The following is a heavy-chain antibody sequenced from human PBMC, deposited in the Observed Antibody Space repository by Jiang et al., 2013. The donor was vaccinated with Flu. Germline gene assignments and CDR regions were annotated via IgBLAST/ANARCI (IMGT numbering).Heavy chain of an antibody. J-gene: IGHJ3*02. CDR2: IGRYGGSI. V-gene: IGHV3-23*01. Sequence: QLLESGGGLVQPGESLRLSCVASGFTFINYAMTWVRQTPGKGLEWVSVIGRYGGSIYYADSVKGRFTISRDNSRNTVYLQMNRLRAEDMALYFCATELNSFDIWGQGTMVTVSS. CDR3: ATELNSFDI. CDR1: GFTFINYA.